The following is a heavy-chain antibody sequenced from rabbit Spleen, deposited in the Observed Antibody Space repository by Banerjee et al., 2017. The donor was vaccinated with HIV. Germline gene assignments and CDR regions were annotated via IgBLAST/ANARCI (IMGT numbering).Heavy chain of an antibody. CDR2: IYAGSSGFT. J-gene: IGHJ6*01. CDR3: ARDTGSSFSSYGMDL. V-gene: IGHV1S45*01. CDR1: GFSFSSSDY. D-gene: IGHD8-1*01. Sequence: QEQLEESGGDLVKPGASLTLTCTASGFSFSSSDYMCWVRQAPGKGLEWISCIYAGSSGFTYSASWAKGRFTISKTSSTTVTLQMTSLTAADTATYFCARDTGSSFSSYGMDLWGPGTLVTVS.